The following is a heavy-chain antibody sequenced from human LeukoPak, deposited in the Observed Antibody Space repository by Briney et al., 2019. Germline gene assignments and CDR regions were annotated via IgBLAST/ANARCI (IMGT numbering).Heavy chain of an antibody. J-gene: IGHJ4*02. CDR3: ARGFSGGSCDY. CDR1: GCTFTSFD. Sequence: ASVRVSCKTSGCTFTSFDMNWVRQAAGQGPEWMGWMNPNSGNTAYAQKFQGRVTMTRDTSISTAYMELSSLRSDDTAVYYCARGFSGGSCDYWGQGTLVTVSS. D-gene: IGHD2-15*01. CDR2: MNPNSGNT. V-gene: IGHV1-8*01.